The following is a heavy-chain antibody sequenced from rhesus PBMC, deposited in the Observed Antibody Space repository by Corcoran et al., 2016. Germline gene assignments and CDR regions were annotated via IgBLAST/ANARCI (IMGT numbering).Heavy chain of an antibody. V-gene: IGHV4-147*01. Sequence: QVQLQESGPGLVKSSETLSLTCAVSGGSISSNYWSWIRQPPGKGLEWIGYLYGSSGRISDNSSLKGRGTTSTHTSKNEVSLNLRVVTGADTAVYYCAREPRISWSGDGVHFWGQGLMGTV. CDR3: AREPRISWSGDGVHF. J-gene: IGHJ3*01. CDR1: GGSISSNY. CDR2: LYGSSGRI. D-gene: IGHD6-13*01.